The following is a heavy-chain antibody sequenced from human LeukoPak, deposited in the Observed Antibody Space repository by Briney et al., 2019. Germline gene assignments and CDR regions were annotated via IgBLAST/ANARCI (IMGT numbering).Heavy chain of an antibody. CDR3: ARDGYSGSYYLDY. CDR2: IYSGGST. V-gene: IGHV3-53*01. J-gene: IGHJ4*02. CDR1: GFTVSSNY. Sequence: GGSLRLSCAASGFTVSSNYMSWVRQAPGKGLEWVSVIYSGGSTYYADSVKGRFTISRDNSKNTLYLQMNSLRAEDTAVYYCARDGYSGSYYLDYWGQGTLVTVSS. D-gene: IGHD1-26*01.